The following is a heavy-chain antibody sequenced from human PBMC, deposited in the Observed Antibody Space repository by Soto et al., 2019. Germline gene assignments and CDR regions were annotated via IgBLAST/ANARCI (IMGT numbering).Heavy chain of an antibody. CDR3: SRVDPGETSPFDH. J-gene: IGHJ4*02. V-gene: IGHV1-18*01. D-gene: IGHD3-10*01. Sequence: ASVKVSCKASGYTFFRYGITWVRQAPGQGFEWMGWISAYNGNTNYAQKLQGRVTMTRDTSTSTVYMEVSSLRSEDTAVYYCSRVDPGETSPFDHWGQGTLVTVS. CDR1: GYTFFRYG. CDR2: ISAYNGNT.